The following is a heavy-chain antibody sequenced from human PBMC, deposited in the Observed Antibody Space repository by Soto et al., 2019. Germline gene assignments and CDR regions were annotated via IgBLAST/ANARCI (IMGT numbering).Heavy chain of an antibody. D-gene: IGHD2-8*02. V-gene: IGHV4-34*01. CDR1: GGSFSGYY. CDR3: SRDKITGLFDY. J-gene: IGHJ4*02. Sequence: QVQLQQWGAGLLKPSETLSLTCAVYGGSFSGYYWTWIRQPPGTGLEWIGEINHSGSTNYNPSLKNRVTIPVDTSKNQFSLKLTSVTAADTAVYYCSRDKITGLFDYWGQGTLVTVSS. CDR2: INHSGST.